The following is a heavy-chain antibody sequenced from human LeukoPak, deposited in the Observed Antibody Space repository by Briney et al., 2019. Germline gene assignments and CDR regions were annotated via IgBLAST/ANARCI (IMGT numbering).Heavy chain of an antibody. V-gene: IGHV1-69*06. D-gene: IGHD2-2*01. CDR1: GGTFSSYA. J-gene: IGHJ6*03. CDR3: ARVVREYCSSTSCYAYGDYYYYYYMDV. Sequence: GASVKVSCKASGGTFSSYAISWVRQAPGQGLEWMGGIIPIFGTANYAQKFQGRVTITADKSTSTAYMELSSLRSEDTAVYYCARVVREYCSSTSCYAYGDYYYYYYMDVWGKGTTVTVSS. CDR2: IIPIFGTA.